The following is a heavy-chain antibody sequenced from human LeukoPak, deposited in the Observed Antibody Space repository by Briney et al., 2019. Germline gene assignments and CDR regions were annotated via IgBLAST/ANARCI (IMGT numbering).Heavy chain of an antibody. CDR2: INHSGST. D-gene: IGHD3-16*02. CDR3: ARTTFGGVIAYDY. J-gene: IGHJ4*02. V-gene: IGHV4-34*01. CDR1: GGSFSGYY. Sequence: PSETLSLTCAVYGGSFSGYYWSWIRQPPGKGLEWIGEINHSGSTNYSPSLKSRVTISVDTSKNQFSLKLSSVTAADTAVYYCARTTFGGVIAYDYWGQGTLVTVSS.